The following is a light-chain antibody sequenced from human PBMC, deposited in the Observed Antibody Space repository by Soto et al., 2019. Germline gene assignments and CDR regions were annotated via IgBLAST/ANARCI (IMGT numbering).Light chain of an antibody. CDR1: QSVSSD. J-gene: IGKJ3*01. V-gene: IGKV3-11*01. CDR3: QHRHN. CDR2: DAS. Sequence: EIVLTQSPATLSLSPGERATLSCRASQSVSSDFAWYQQKPGQAPRLLIYDASNRATGIPARFSGSGSGTDCTLTISSLEPEDFEVYYCQHRHNFGPGTKVDIK.